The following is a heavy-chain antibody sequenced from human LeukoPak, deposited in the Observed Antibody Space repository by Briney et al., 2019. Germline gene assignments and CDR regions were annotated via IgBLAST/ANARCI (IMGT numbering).Heavy chain of an antibody. Sequence: ASVKVSCKASGYTFTSYAMNWVRQAPGQGLEWMGWINTNTGNPTYAQGFTGRFVFSLDTSVSTAYLQISSLKAEDTAVYYCARDYLYYDFWSGYYTGPFDYWGQGTLVTVSS. CDR2: INTNTGNP. J-gene: IGHJ4*02. D-gene: IGHD3-3*01. CDR1: GYTFTSYA. V-gene: IGHV7-4-1*02. CDR3: ARDYLYYDFWSGYYTGPFDY.